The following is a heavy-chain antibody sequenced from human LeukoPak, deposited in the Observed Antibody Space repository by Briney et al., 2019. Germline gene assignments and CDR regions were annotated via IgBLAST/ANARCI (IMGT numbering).Heavy chain of an antibody. CDR1: GYSITTGYY. CDR3: ARDQDYYGSGSYGPDY. Sequence: SETLSLTCTVSGYSITTGYYWGWIRQPPGKGLEWIGGIYTTGSTFYNPSLKSRVTISVDTSKNQFSLRLSSVTAADTAVYYCARDQDYYGSGSYGPDYWGQGTLVTVSS. J-gene: IGHJ4*02. D-gene: IGHD3-10*01. CDR2: IYTTGST. V-gene: IGHV4-38-2*02.